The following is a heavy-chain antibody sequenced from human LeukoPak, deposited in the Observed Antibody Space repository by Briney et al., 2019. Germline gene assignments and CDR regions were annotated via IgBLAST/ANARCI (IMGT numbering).Heavy chain of an antibody. CDR3: ARESYYDSSGHLPPFDI. CDR2: IYYSGST. D-gene: IGHD3-22*01. CDR1: GGAITGSSYY. V-gene: IGHV4-61*01. Sequence: SETLSLTCTVSGGAITGSSYYWGWIRQSPGKGLEWIGYIYYSGSTNYNPSLKSRVTISVDTSKNQFSLKLSSVTAADTAVYYCARESYYDSSGHLPPFDIWGQGTMVTVSS. J-gene: IGHJ3*02.